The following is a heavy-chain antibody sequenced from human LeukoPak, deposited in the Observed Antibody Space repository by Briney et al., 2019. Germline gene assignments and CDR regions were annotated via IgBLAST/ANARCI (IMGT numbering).Heavy chain of an antibody. Sequence: ASVKVSCKATGYTFTRYGITWVRQAPGQGLEWMGWISAYNGDTKYAQKLQGRVTMTTDTSTSTAYMELRSLRSDDTAVYYCARDPSNSSGWYIFFDFWGQGTLVTVSS. CDR3: ARDPSNSSGWYIFFDF. CDR1: GYTFTRYG. D-gene: IGHD6-19*01. J-gene: IGHJ4*02. V-gene: IGHV1-18*01. CDR2: ISAYNGDT.